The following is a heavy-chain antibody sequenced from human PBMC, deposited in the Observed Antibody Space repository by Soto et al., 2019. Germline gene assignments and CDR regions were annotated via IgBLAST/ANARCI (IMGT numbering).Heavy chain of an antibody. CDR2: IRSKANSYAT. CDR3: TSDSSSSGYYYYGMDV. D-gene: IGHD6-6*01. V-gene: IGHV3-73*01. Sequence: PGGSLRLSCAASGFTFSGSAMHWVRQASGKGLEWVGRIRSKANSYATAYAASVKGRFTISRDDSKNTAYLKMNSLKTEDTAVYYCTSDSSSSGYYYYGMDVWGQGTTVTVSS. CDR1: GFTFSGSA. J-gene: IGHJ6*02.